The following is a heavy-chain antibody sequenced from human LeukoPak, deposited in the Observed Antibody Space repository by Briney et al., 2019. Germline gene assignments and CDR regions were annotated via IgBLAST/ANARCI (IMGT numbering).Heavy chain of an antibody. V-gene: IGHV3-43*01. Sequence: GGSLRLSCAASGFTFDDYTMHWVRQAPGKGPEWVSLISWDGGSTYYADSVKGRFTISRDNSKNSLYLQMNSLRTEDTALYYCAKDGDGGTFDYWGQGTLVTVSS. D-gene: IGHD4-23*01. CDR2: ISWDGGST. CDR1: GFTFDDYT. J-gene: IGHJ4*02. CDR3: AKDGDGGTFDY.